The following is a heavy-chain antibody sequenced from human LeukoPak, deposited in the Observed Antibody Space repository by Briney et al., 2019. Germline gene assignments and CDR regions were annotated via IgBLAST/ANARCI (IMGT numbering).Heavy chain of an antibody. V-gene: IGHV3-49*03. J-gene: IGHJ6*03. Sequence: GGSLRLSCTASGFTFGDYAMSWFRQAPGKGLEWVGFIRSKAYGGTTEYAASVKGRFTISRDDSKSIAYLQMNSLKTEDTAVYYCTRDVVAGLYYYYYYYVDVWGKGTTVAVSS. CDR2: IRSKAYGGTT. CDR1: GFTFGDYA. CDR3: TRDVVAGLYYYYYYYVDV. D-gene: IGHD6-19*01.